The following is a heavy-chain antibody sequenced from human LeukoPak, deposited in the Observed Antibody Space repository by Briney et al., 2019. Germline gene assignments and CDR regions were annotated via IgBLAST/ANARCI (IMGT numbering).Heavy chain of an antibody. CDR3: ARRGYSGYDLHFDY. CDR2: INHSGNT. D-gene: IGHD5-12*01. Sequence: SETLSLTCAVYGGSFSDYYWSWIRQPPGKGLEWIGEINHSGNTYYNPSLKSRVAISIDTSKSQFSLKLSSVTAADTAVFYCARRGYSGYDLHFDYWGQGTLVTVSS. V-gene: IGHV4-34*01. CDR1: GGSFSDYY. J-gene: IGHJ4*02.